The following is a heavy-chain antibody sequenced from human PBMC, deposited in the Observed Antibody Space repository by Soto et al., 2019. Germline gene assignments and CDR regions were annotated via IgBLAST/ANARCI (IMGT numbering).Heavy chain of an antibody. CDR2: IYYSGSI. V-gene: IGHV4-59*01. CDR1: GNSISDYY. CDR3: ARIRGSTIFGVDYYGMDV. Sequence: SETLSLTCTVSGNSISDYYWSWIRQTPGKGLEWIGNIYYSGSISYNPSLESRVTISVDTSNNQFSLELSSVTAADTAVYFCARIRGSTIFGVDYYGMDVWGQGTTVTV. D-gene: IGHD3-3*01. J-gene: IGHJ6*02.